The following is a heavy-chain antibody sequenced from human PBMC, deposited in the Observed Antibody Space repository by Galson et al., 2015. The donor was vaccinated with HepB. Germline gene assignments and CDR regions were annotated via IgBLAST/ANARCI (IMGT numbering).Heavy chain of an antibody. V-gene: IGHV1-2*06. Sequence: SVKVSCKASGYTFTGYYIHWVRQAPGQGLEWMGRINPNSGGTNSAQKFQGRVTMTRDTSINTAYMELSRLRSDDTAVYYCARGGRRIPMVQGVVIRHFLGDLGYWGQGTLVTVSS. J-gene: IGHJ4*02. CDR3: ARGGRRIPMVQGVVIRHFLGDLGY. CDR2: INPNSGGT. D-gene: IGHD3-10*01. CDR1: GYTFTGYY.